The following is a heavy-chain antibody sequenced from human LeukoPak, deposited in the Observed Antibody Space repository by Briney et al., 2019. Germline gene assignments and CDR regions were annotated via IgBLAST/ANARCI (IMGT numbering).Heavy chain of an antibody. V-gene: IGHV5-51*01. CDR3: ARHLKSTGNWFDP. J-gene: IGHJ5*01. CDR2: IYPGDSVT. D-gene: IGHD3-10*01. CDR1: GYSFTSYW. Sequence: GEPLKFSCKGSGYSFTSYWIGWARQMPGKGREGLGIIYPGDSVTRYSPSFQGQVTISADKSISTAYLQWSSLKASDTDMYYCARHLKSTGNWFDPWGQGTLVTVSS.